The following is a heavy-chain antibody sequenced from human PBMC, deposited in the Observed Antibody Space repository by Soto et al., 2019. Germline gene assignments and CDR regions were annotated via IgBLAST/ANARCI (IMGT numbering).Heavy chain of an antibody. CDR3: AIDPPYNDFRLVV. Sequence: EVQLVESGGGLVQPGGSLRLSCAASGFTVSSNYMSWVRQAPGKGLEWVSLIYSGGSTYYADSVKGRFTISRDNAKNTLYLPMNSLTADDRAVYYCAIDPPYNDFRLVVWGEGTTGTGS. CDR2: IYSGGST. V-gene: IGHV3-66*01. J-gene: IGHJ6*02. CDR1: GFTVSSNY. D-gene: IGHD3-3*01.